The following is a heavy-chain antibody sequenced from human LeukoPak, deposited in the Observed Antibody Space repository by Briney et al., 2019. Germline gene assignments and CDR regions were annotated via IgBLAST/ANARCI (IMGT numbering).Heavy chain of an antibody. Sequence: ASVKVSCKASGYTFTSYGISWVRQAPGQGLEWMGGIIPIFGTANYAQKFQGRVTITADESTSTAYMELSSLRSEDTAVYYCARSPSIADPYFDYWGQGTLVTVSS. CDR3: ARSPSIADPYFDY. V-gene: IGHV1-69*13. CDR1: GYTFTSYG. CDR2: IIPIFGTA. D-gene: IGHD6-6*01. J-gene: IGHJ4*02.